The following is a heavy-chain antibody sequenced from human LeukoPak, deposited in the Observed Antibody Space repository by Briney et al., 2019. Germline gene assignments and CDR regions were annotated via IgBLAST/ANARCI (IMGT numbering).Heavy chain of an antibody. J-gene: IGHJ4*02. V-gene: IGHV3-23*01. CDR1: GFTFSSYA. Sequence: GGSLRLSCAASGFTFSSYAMSWVRQAPGKGLEWVSAISGSGGSTYYADSVKGRFTISRDNSKNTLYLQMNSLRAEDTAVYYCTLKGGYSPFDYWGQGTLVTVSS. CDR3: TLKGGYSPFDY. D-gene: IGHD5-18*01. CDR2: ISGSGGST.